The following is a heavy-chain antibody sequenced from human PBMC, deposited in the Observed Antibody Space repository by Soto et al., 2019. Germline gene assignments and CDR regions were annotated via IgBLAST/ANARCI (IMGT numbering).Heavy chain of an antibody. D-gene: IGHD3-3*01. CDR2: IYYSAST. J-gene: IGHJ6*02. V-gene: IGHV4-30-4*02. Sequence: SETLSLTCTVSGGSISSPDHHWTWIRQSPGKGLEWIGAIYYSASTYYNPSLVSRIRISVDTAVYYCTTPRDPRITIFGVARRYGMDVWGQGTTVTVSS. CDR3: GMDV. CDR1: GGSISSPDHH.